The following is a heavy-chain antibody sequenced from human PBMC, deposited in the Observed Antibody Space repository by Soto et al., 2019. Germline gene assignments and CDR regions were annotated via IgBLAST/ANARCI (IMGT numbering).Heavy chain of an antibody. CDR2: ISSSSSTI. CDR1: GFTFSSYS. D-gene: IGHD1-26*01. CDR3: AREEGLLNWFDP. J-gene: IGHJ5*02. Sequence: EVQLVESGGGLVQPGGSLRLSCAASGFTFSSYSMNWVRQAPGKGLEWVSYISSSSSTIYYADSVKGRFTISRDKAKHSLYLQMNSLRAEDTAVYYCAREEGLLNWFDPWGQGTLVTVSS. V-gene: IGHV3-48*01.